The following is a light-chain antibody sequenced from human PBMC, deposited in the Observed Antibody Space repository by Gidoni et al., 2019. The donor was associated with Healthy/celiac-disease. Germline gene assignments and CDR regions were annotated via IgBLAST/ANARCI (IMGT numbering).Light chain of an antibody. J-gene: IGKJ4*01. V-gene: IGKV1-39*01. CDR1: QSISSY. Sequence: DIQNNQSPSSLSASVGDRVTITCRASQSISSYLNWYQQKPGKAPKLLIYAASSLQSGVPSRFSGSGSGTDFTLTISSLQPEDFATYYCQQSYSTHLTFGGGPRWRSN. CDR3: QQSYSTHLT. CDR2: AAS.